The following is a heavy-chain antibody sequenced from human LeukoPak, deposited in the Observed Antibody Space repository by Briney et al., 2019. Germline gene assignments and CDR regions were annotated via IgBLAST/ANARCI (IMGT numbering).Heavy chain of an antibody. CDR1: GPSLNTYY. CDR3: ARVLRPMASQYYFDY. CDR2: IYYSGTT. J-gene: IGHJ4*02. D-gene: IGHD3-10*01. V-gene: IGHV4-59*01. Sequence: SETLSLTCTLSGPSLNTYYWSWIRQPPGEGRVWCGYIYYSGTTSYNPSLKTRVTISIDTSKNQFSLKLSSVTAADTAVYYCARVLRPMASQYYFDYWGQGTLVTVSS.